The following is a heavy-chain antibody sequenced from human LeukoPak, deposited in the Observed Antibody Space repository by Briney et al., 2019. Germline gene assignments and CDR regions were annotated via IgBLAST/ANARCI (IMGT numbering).Heavy chain of an antibody. CDR1: GFTFSSYG. CDR2: IWYDGSNK. CDR3: ARDRSMVRGVIGLFDY. Sequence: GGSLRLSCAASGFTFSSYGMHWVRQAPSKGLEWVAVIWYDGSNKYYADSVKGRFTISRDNSKNTLYLQMNSLRAEDTAVYYCARDRSMVRGVIGLFDYWGQGTLVTVSS. D-gene: IGHD3-10*01. J-gene: IGHJ4*02. V-gene: IGHV3-33*01.